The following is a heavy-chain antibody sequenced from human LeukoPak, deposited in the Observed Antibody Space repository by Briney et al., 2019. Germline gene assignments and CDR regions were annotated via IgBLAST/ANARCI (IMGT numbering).Heavy chain of an antibody. J-gene: IGHJ5*02. D-gene: IGHD3-10*01. Sequence: GGSLRLSCAASGFTFSGYAMTWVRQAPEKGLEWVSTISGTGSNTYYADSVKGRFTISRDNSKNTVYLQMNSLRADDTAVYYCAKLDYYDSGYRWFDPWGQGTLVTVSS. CDR1: GFTFSGYA. CDR2: ISGTGSNT. V-gene: IGHV3-23*01. CDR3: AKLDYYDSGYRWFDP.